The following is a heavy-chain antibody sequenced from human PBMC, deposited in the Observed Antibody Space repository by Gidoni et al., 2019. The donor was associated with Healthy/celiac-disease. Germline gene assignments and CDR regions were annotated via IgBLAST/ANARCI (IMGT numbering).Heavy chain of an antibody. J-gene: IGHJ4*02. CDR2: INHSGST. D-gene: IGHD1-7*01. Sequence: VPLQQWGAGLLKPSETLSLPCAVYGGSFSGYYWSWIRQPPGKGLEWIGEINHSGSTNYNPSLKSRVTISVDTSKNQLSLKLSSVTAADTAVYDCARRLTGTTKYDFDYWGQGTLVTVSS. CDR1: GGSFSGYY. V-gene: IGHV4-34*01. CDR3: ARRLTGTTKYDFDY.